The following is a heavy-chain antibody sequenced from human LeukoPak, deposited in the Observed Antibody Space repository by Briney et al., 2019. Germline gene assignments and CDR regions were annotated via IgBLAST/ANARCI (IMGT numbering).Heavy chain of an antibody. CDR3: AKATYPRIAAAGTAFDH. V-gene: IGHV1-2*02. CDR1: GYSFIGYH. CDR2: INPNSGGT. Sequence: ASVKVSCKASGYSFIGYHMHWVRQAPGQGLEWMGWINPNSGGTNYAQKFQGRVTMNRDTSISTAYMELSRLRSDDTAVYYCAKATYPRIAAAGTAFDHWGQGTLVTVSS. D-gene: IGHD6-13*01. J-gene: IGHJ4*02.